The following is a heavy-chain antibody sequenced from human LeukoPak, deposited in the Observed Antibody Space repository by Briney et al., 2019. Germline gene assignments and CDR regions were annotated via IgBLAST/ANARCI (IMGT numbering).Heavy chain of an antibody. J-gene: IGHJ5*02. V-gene: IGHV1-69*05. CDR3: ARGDNWFDP. CDR2: IIPIFGTA. Sequence: ASVKVSCKASGGTFSSYAIIWVRQAPGQGLEWIAGIIPIFGTANYAQKFQGRVTITTDVSTSTAYMELSSLRSDDTAVYYCARGDNWFDPWGQGTLVTVSS. CDR1: GGTFSSYA.